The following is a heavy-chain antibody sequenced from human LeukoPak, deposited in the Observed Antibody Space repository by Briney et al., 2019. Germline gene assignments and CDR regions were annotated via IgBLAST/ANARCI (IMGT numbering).Heavy chain of an antibody. V-gene: IGHV4-38-2*02. CDR2: IYHSGTT. D-gene: IGHD1-26*01. Sequence: PSETLSLTCTVSDYSISSGYYWGWIRQPPGKGLEWIGSIYHSGTTYYNPSLKSRVTISVDTSKNQFSLKLSSVTAADTAVYYCARVPVYSGTYFDYWGQGTLVTVSS. J-gene: IGHJ4*02. CDR3: ARVPVYSGTYFDY. CDR1: DYSISSGYY.